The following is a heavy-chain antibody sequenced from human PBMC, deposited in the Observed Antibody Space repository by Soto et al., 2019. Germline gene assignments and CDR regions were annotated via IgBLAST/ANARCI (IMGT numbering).Heavy chain of an antibody. V-gene: IGHV3-30-3*01. CDR1: GFTFSNYA. Sequence: QVQLVESGGGVAQPGRSLRLSCAASGFTFSNYAMHWVRQAPGKGLEWVAITSYDGNSAYYADSVKGRFTISRDKSRNTLYLQMNRLKAEYTAVYYCARDIALAGSRYVDYWGQGTLVTVSS. D-gene: IGHD6-19*01. J-gene: IGHJ4*02. CDR2: TSYDGNSA. CDR3: ARDIALAGSRYVDY.